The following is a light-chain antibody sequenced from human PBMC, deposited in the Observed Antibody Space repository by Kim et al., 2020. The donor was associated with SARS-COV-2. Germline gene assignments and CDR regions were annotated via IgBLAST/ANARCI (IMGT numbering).Light chain of an antibody. CDR3: QAWDSSTAV. V-gene: IGLV3-1*01. Sequence: ASPEQTASITCSGDKLGDKFASWYQQRPGQSPVLVIYQDTKRPSGIPDRFSGSNSGNTATLTISGTQAMDEADYYCQAWDSSTAVFGTGTKVTVL. CDR2: QDT. J-gene: IGLJ1*01. CDR1: KLGDKF.